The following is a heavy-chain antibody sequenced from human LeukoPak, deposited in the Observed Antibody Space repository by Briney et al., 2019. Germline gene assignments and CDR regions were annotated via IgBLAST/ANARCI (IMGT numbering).Heavy chain of an antibody. CDR3: AKDRVPTTSWDCFDP. J-gene: IGHJ5*02. V-gene: IGHV3-23*01. Sequence: GGSLRLSCAASGFTLSSYGMSWVRQAPGKGLEWVSAISGSGSNTYYADSVKGRFTISRDNSKNTLYLQMNSLRAEDTALYYCAKDRVPTTSWDCFDPWGQGTQVIVSP. CDR1: GFTLSSYG. CDR2: ISGSGSNT. D-gene: IGHD1-1*01.